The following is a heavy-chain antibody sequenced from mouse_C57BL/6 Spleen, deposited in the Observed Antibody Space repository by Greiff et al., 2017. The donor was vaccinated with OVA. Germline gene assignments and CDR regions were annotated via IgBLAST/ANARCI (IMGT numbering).Heavy chain of an antibody. CDR1: GYTFTSYW. CDR3: ASYRYYAMDY. D-gene: IGHD5-1*01. Sequence: QVQLQQPGAELVRPGSSVKLSCKASGYTFTSYWLHWVKQRPIQGLEWIGNIDPSDSETHYNQKFKDKATLTVDKSSSTAYMQLSSLTSEASAVYYCASYRYYAMDYWGQGTSVTVSS. CDR2: IDPSDSET. V-gene: IGHV1-52*01. J-gene: IGHJ4*01.